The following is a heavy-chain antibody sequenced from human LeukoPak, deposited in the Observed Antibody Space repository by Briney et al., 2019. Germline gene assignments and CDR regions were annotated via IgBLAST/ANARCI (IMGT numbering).Heavy chain of an antibody. J-gene: IGHJ3*02. CDR3: AKVHVDTAMVGDDAFDI. CDR1: GFTVSSNY. CDR2: ISVSGGRT. D-gene: IGHD5-18*01. Sequence: GGSLRLSCAASGFTVSSNYMSWVRQAPGKGLEWVSGISVSGGRTDYADSVKGRFTISRDNSKNTLYLQMNSLRAEDTAVYYCAKVHVDTAMVGDDAFDIWGQGTMVTVSS. V-gene: IGHV3-23*01.